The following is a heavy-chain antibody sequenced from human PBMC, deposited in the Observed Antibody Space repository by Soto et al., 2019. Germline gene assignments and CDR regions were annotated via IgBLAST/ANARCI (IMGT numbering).Heavy chain of an antibody. J-gene: IGHJ4*02. V-gene: IGHV3-30*18. CDR1: GFTFSSSG. D-gene: IGHD6-19*01. CDR2: TSYDGSSG. CDR3: AKSPPAVAGYFDY. Sequence: QVQLEESGGGVVQPGRSLRLSCAASGFTFSSSGMHWVRQAPDKGLEWVAVTSYDGSSGYYADSVRGRFTISRDNSKNTLYLQMNSLRAEDTAVYYCAKSPPAVAGYFDYWGQGTLVTVSS.